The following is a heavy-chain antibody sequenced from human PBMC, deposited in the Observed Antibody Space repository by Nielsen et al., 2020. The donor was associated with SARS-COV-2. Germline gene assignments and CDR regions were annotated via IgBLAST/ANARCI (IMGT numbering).Heavy chain of an antibody. D-gene: IGHD6-19*01. J-gene: IGHJ4*02. V-gene: IGHV1-3*01. CDR1: GYTFTSFA. Sequence: ASVKVSCKPSGYTFTSFAIHWVRQAPGQSLEWMGWINAGNGNTKYSQKFQGRVTMTRDTSPNTAYMELSSLSSEDTAVYYCARITPSSGWDYWGQGTLVTVSS. CDR3: ARITPSSGWDY. CDR2: INAGNGNT.